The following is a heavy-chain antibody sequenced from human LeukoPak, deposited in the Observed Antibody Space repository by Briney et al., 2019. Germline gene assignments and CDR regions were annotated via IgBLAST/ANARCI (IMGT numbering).Heavy chain of an antibody. CDR2: INHSGST. CDR3: ARHPRGLPIDY. V-gene: IGHV4-34*01. CDR1: GGSFSGYY. D-gene: IGHD1-26*01. Sequence: SETLSLTCAVYGGSFSGYYWSWIRQPPGKGLEWIGEINHSGSTNYNPSLKSRVTISVDTSKNQFSLKLSSVTAAYTAVYYCARHPRGLPIDYWGQGTLVTVSS. J-gene: IGHJ4*02.